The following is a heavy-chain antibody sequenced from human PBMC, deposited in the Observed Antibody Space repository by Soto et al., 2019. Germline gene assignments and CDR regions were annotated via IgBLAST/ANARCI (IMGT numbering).Heavy chain of an antibody. CDR1: GFTFSSYW. CDR3: ARDRGYSSDY. Sequence: GGSLRLSCAASGFTFSSYWMHWVRQAPGKGLEWVSRINGDGRSINYAASGKGRFTISRDNAKNTLYLQMNSLRAEDTAVYYCARDRGYSSDYWGQGTLVTVSS. CDR2: INGDGRSI. D-gene: IGHD6-13*01. J-gene: IGHJ4*02. V-gene: IGHV3-74*01.